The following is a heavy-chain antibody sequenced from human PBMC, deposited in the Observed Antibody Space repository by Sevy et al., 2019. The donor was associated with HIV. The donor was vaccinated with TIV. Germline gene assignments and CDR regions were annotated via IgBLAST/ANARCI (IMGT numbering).Heavy chain of an antibody. CDR2: ISNSGNDI. Sequence: GGSLRLSCAASGFTFSTYAMGWVRQAPGKGLEWVSGISNSGNDIYYAGSVEGRFTISRDNSKSTLFLEVNNLRAEDTAVYYCAKDGAPYCTGGICFPYWYFDLWGRGALVTVSS. J-gene: IGHJ2*01. CDR1: GFTFSTYA. D-gene: IGHD2-8*02. V-gene: IGHV3-23*01. CDR3: AKDGAPYCTGGICFPYWYFDL.